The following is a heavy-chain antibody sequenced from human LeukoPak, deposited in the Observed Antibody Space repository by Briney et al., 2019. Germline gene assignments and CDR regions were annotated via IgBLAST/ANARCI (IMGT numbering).Heavy chain of an antibody. D-gene: IGHD3-10*01. J-gene: IGHJ6*03. V-gene: IGHV1-69*05. CDR3: ARVASITMVRGLNYYYYMDV. CDR1: GGTFSSYA. Sequence: ASVKVSCKASGGTFSSYAISWVRQAPGQGLEWMGGIIPIFGTANYAQKFQGRVTITTDESTSTAYMELSSLRSEDTAVYYCARVASITMVRGLNYYYYMDVWGKGTTVTVSS. CDR2: IIPIFGTA.